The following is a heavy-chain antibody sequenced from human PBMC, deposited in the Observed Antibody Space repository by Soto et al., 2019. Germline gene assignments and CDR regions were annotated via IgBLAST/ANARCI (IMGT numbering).Heavy chain of an antibody. V-gene: IGHV3-30*18. Sequence: QVQLVESGGGVVQPGRSLRLSCAASGFTFSSYGMHWVRQAPGKGLEWVAVISYDGSNKYYADSVKGRFTISRDNSKNTLYLQMNRLRAEDTAVYYCAKDRLSALDGDYGGYYYGMDVWGQGTTVTVSS. CDR1: GFTFSSYG. CDR2: ISYDGSNK. CDR3: AKDRLSALDGDYGGYYYGMDV. J-gene: IGHJ6*02. D-gene: IGHD4-17*01.